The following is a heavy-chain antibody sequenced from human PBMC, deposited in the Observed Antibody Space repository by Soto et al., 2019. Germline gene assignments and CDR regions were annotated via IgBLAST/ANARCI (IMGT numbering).Heavy chain of an antibody. CDR3: ARVGDYGYYFDY. D-gene: IGHD4-17*01. J-gene: IGHJ4*02. CDR2: ISTSSGTK. CDR1: GFTFSSYS. V-gene: IGHV3-48*02. Sequence: EVQLVESGGGLVQPGGSLRLSCAASGFTFSSYSMNWVRQAPGKGLEWISYISTSSGTKHYADSVRGRFTVSRDSAESSLYLQLSSLRDEDTAVYYCARVGDYGYYFDYWGQGTLVTVSS.